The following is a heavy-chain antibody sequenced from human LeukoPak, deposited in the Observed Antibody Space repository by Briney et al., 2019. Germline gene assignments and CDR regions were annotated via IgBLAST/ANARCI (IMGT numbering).Heavy chain of an antibody. Sequence: ASVKVSCKASGYTFTGYYMHWVRQAPGQGLEWMGWINPNSGGTNYAQKFQGRVTMTRNTSISTAYMELSSLRSEDTAVYYCARAVYCSSTSCYYYYYYGMGVWGQGTTVTVSS. CDR2: INPNSGGT. CDR1: GYTFTGYY. J-gene: IGHJ6*02. D-gene: IGHD2-2*01. V-gene: IGHV1-2*02. CDR3: ARAVYCSSTSCYYYYYYGMGV.